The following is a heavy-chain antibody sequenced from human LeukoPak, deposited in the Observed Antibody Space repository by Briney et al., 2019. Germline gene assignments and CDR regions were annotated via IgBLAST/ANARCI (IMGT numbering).Heavy chain of an antibody. D-gene: IGHD6-13*01. CDR2: IYYSGST. J-gene: IGHJ5*02. CDR3: ARDTASWYGGFDP. Sequence: SETLSPTCTVSGGSISSYYWSWIRQPPGKGLEWIGYIYYSGSTNYNPSLRSRVTISVDTSKNQFSLKLSSVTAADTAVYYCARDTASWYGGFDPWGQGTLVTVSS. V-gene: IGHV4-59*01. CDR1: GGSISSYY.